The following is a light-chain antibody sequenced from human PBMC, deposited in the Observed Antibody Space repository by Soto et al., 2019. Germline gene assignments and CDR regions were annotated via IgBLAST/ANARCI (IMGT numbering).Light chain of an antibody. Sequence: EIVLTQSPGTLSLSPGAPAPLSCRASETVDTSSLGWYQQKPGRAPSLLIYSASRRATGIPDRFDASGSGTDFTLTIDGLEPEDFAVYYCQQYTQSLWTFGQGTKVDIK. V-gene: IGKV3-20*01. CDR2: SAS. J-gene: IGKJ1*01. CDR1: ETVDTSS. CDR3: QQYTQSLWT.